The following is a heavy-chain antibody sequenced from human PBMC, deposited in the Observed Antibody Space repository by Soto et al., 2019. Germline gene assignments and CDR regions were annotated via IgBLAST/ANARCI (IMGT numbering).Heavy chain of an antibody. CDR1: GFTFSSYA. CDR2: ISGSGGST. D-gene: IGHD3-22*01. J-gene: IGHJ6*02. V-gene: IGHV3-23*01. CDR3: AKGQVYSSDYYGMDV. Sequence: EVQLLESGGGLVQPGGSLRLSCAASGFTFSSYAMSWVRQAPGKGLEWVSAISGSGGSTYYADSVKGRYTLSRDNSKNPLYLQINSLRAEDTAVYYCAKGQVYSSDYYGMDVWGQGTTVTVSS.